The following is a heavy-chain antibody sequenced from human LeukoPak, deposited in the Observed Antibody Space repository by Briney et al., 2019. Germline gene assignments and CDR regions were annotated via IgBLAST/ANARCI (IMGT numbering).Heavy chain of an antibody. CDR1: GFTFGDHA. CDR3: ARGPVQLWIHNAMDV. CDR2: IRSKAYRGTT. J-gene: IGHJ6*02. V-gene: IGHV3-49*04. Sequence: GGSLRLSCTGSGFTFGDHAMSWVRQAPGKGLEWVGFIRSKAYRGTTEYAASVKGRFTISRDDSASIAYLQMNSLKTEDTAVYYCARGPVQLWIHNAMDVWGQGTTVTVSS. D-gene: IGHD1-1*01.